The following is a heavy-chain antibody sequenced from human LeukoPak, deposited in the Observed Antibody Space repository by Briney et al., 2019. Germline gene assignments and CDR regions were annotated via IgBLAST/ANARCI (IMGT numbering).Heavy chain of an antibody. CDR2: ISGSAENT. CDR3: ARAPRKFRGIIVTPLYYFDY. V-gene: IGHV3-23*01. CDR1: GFTFTNYA. J-gene: IGHJ4*02. D-gene: IGHD3-10*01. Sequence: GGSLRLSCATSGFTFTNYAMTWVRQAPGKGLEWVSTISGSAENTYYADSVKGRFTISRDSSKNTLYLQMNSLRAEDTAIYYCARAPRKFRGIIVTPLYYFDYWGQGALVTVSS.